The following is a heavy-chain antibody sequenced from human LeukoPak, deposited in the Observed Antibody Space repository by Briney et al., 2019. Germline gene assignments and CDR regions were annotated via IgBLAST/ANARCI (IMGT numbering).Heavy chain of an antibody. CDR1: GGSINYYY. V-gene: IGHV4-59*01. Sequence: PSETLSLTCTVSGGSINYYYWSWIRQPPGKGLEWIGYIYYSGSTNYNPSLKSRVTISVDTSKNQFSLKLSSVTAADTAVYYCARGRFGEYVGFDYWGQGILVTVSS. J-gene: IGHJ4*02. CDR2: IYYSGST. D-gene: IGHD3-10*01. CDR3: ARGRFGEYVGFDY.